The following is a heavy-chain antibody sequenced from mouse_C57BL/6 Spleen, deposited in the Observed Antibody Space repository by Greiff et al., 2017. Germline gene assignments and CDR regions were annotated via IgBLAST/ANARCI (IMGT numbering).Heavy chain of an antibody. D-gene: IGHD1-1*01. V-gene: IGHV2-5*01. CDR1: GFSLTSYG. CDR3: AKNRYGSSYGYVDV. Sequence: VQRVESGPGLVQPSQSLSITCTVSGFSLTSYGVHWVRQSPGKGLEWLGVIWRGGSTDYNAAFMSRLSITKDNSKSQVFFKMNSLQADDTAIYYCAKNRYGSSYGYVDVWGTGTTVTVSS. CDR2: IWRGGST. J-gene: IGHJ1*03.